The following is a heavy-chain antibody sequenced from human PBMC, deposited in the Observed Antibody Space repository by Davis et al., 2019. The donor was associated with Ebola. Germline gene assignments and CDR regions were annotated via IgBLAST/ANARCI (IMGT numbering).Heavy chain of an antibody. CDR1: GFTFNNAW. CDR2: ISSSASYK. V-gene: IGHV3-11*06. J-gene: IGHJ4*02. Sequence: GGSLRLSCAASGFTFNNAWLSWIRQAPGKGPEWVSSISSSASYKNYADSVKGRFTISRDDAKKSLYLQMDSLRAEDTAVYYCAQQLGDYGGNALRYWGQGTLVTVSS. D-gene: IGHD4-23*01. CDR3: AQQLGDYGGNALRY.